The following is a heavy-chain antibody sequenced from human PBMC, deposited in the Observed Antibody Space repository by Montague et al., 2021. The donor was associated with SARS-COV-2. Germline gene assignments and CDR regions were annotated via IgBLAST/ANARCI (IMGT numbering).Heavy chain of an antibody. CDR3: ASLACLRGAIDI. V-gene: IGHV4-61*10. Sequence: SETLSLTCTVSGGSISSGSYYWSWIRQPAGKGLEWIGSIYNSGSTNYXXXVKSRVTISVDTSKNQFSLKLSSVTAADTAVYSCASLACLRGAIDIWGHGTMVTVSS. CDR1: GGSISSGSYY. J-gene: IGHJ3*02. D-gene: IGHD5-12*01. CDR2: IYNSGST.